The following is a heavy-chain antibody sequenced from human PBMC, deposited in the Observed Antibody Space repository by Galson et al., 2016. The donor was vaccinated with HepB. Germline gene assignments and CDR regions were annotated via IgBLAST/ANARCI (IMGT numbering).Heavy chain of an antibody. Sequence: SLRLSCAASGFTFGSHVMHWVRQAPGKGLEYVSGISYNVWTTYYGNSVKGRFTISRDSSKDTLSLLLDSLSVEDTAVYYCTREHLQRRTGLDLWGRGTLVTVSS. CDR2: ISYNVWTT. CDR1: GFTFGSHV. CDR3: TREHLQRRTGLDL. D-gene: IGHD6-25*01. J-gene: IGHJ4*02. V-gene: IGHV3-64*01.